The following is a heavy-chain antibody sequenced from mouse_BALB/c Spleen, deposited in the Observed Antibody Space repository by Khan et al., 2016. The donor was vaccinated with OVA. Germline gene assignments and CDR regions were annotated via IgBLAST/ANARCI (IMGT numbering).Heavy chain of an antibody. D-gene: IGHD2-10*02. J-gene: IGHJ4*01. CDR1: GFTFSDYY. CDR3: TRHGYGKGDAMDY. V-gene: IGHV5-12*02. CDR2: ISNGGGNT. Sequence: EVELVESGGGLVQPGGSLKFSCATSGFTFSDYYMYWFRQTPEKRLEWVAYISNGGGNTYYPDTVKGRFIISRDNAKTTLYLQMSRLSAEHTALYYCTRHGYGKGDAMDYWGQGTSVTVSS.